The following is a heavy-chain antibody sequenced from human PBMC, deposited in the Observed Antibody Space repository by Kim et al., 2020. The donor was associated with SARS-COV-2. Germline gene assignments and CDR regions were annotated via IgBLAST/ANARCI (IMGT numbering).Heavy chain of an antibody. CDR2: IYHSGST. J-gene: IGHJ3*02. CDR1: GGSISSSNW. D-gene: IGHD2-15*01. V-gene: IGHV4-4*02. CDR3: ARVGIECSGGSCYGASGAFDI. Sequence: SETLSLTCAVSGGSISSSNWWRWVRQPPGKGLEWIGEIYHSGSTNYNPSLKSRVTISVDKSKNQFSLKLSSVTAADTAVYYCARVGIECSGGSCYGASGAFDIWGQGTMVTVSS.